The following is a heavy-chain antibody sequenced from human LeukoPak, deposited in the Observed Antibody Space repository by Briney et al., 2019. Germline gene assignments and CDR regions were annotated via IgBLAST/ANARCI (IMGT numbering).Heavy chain of an antibody. J-gene: IGHJ4*02. D-gene: IGHD5-18*01. CDR1: GFTFSDYY. V-gene: IGHV3-11*03. CDR2: ISSSRNYT. CDR3: ARFSDGRGYNYGYFIDY. Sequence: GGSLRLSCVASGFTFSDYYMSWIRQAPGKGLEWVSYISSSRNYTNYADSVKGRFTISRDSAKISLYLQMNSLRAEDTAVYYCARFSDGRGYNYGYFIDYWGQGTLVTVSS.